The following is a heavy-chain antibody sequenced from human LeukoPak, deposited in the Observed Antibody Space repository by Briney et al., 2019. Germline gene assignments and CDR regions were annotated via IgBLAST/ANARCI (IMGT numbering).Heavy chain of an antibody. Sequence: GGSLRLSCAASGFTFSNYGMHWVRQAPGKGLEWVAVISYDESDKYYADSVKGRFTISRDNSKNTLYLQINSLRPEDTAVYYCAKGVVAATNAAYYGMDVWGQGTTVTVSS. CDR3: AKGVVAATNAAYYGMDV. D-gene: IGHD2-15*01. CDR1: GFTFSNYG. CDR2: ISYDESDK. V-gene: IGHV3-30*18. J-gene: IGHJ6*02.